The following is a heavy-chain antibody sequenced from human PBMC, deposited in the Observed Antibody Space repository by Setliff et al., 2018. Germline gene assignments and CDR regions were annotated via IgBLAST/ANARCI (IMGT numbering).Heavy chain of an antibody. CDR2: TIPNFGTT. CDR1: GGTFSSYG. CDR3: ARDRFYNSWSGTSITAPHDAFDI. D-gene: IGHD3-3*01. J-gene: IGHJ3*02. Sequence: GASVKVSCKASGGTFSSYGISWVRQAPGQGLEWLGGTIPNFGTTNYAQEFQGRVTMTSDTSTNTVYLEVSSLRSEDTAVYFCARDRFYNSWSGTSITAPHDAFDIWGQGTMVTVSS. V-gene: IGHV1-69*05.